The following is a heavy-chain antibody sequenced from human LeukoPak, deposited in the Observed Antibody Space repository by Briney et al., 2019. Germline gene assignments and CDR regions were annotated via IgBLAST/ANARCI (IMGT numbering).Heavy chain of an antibody. J-gene: IGHJ4*02. CDR3: ARDRPDSLDY. D-gene: IGHD3-22*01. Sequence: GGSLRLSCAASGFTFSSFSMNWVRQAPGKGLEWVSYISGGSSFTYYVDSVKGRFTISRDNAKNSLYLQMNSLRAEDTAVYYCARDRPDSLDYWGQGTLVTVSS. V-gene: IGHV3-21*01. CDR2: ISGGSSFT. CDR1: GFTFSSFS.